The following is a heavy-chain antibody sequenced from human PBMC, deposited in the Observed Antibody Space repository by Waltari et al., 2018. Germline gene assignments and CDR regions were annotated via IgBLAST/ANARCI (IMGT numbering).Heavy chain of an antibody. CDR2: ISWDGGST. V-gene: IGHV3-43*01. Sequence: EVQLVESGGVVVQPGGSLRLSCAASGFTFDDYTMHWVRQAPGKGLEWVSLISWDGGSTYYADSVKGRFTISRDNSKNSLYLQMNSLRTEDTALYYCAKDQGDYGSGSYYPDYWGQGTLVTVSS. J-gene: IGHJ4*02. D-gene: IGHD3-10*01. CDR3: AKDQGDYGSGSYYPDY. CDR1: GFTFDDYT.